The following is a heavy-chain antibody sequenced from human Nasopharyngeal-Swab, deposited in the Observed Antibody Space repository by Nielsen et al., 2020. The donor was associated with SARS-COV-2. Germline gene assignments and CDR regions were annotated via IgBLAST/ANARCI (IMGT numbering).Heavy chain of an antibody. V-gene: IGHV4-59*01. D-gene: IGHD2-15*01. J-gene: IGHJ4*02. CDR2: IYYSGST. CDR3: ARDTRRGGVDY. CDR1: GASITRYY. Sequence: SNTLSLTVTVSGASITRYYWSWIRQPPRRGLEWIGYIYYSGSTNYNPSLKSRVTISLDTSKNQFSLKLSSVTAADSDVYYCARDTRRGGVDYWGQGTLVTVSS.